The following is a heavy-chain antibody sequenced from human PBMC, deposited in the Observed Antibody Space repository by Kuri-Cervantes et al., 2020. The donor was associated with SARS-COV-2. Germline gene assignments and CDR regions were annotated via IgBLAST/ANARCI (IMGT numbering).Heavy chain of an antibody. D-gene: IGHD6-19*01. J-gene: IGHJ6*02. V-gene: IGHV4-34*01. CDR2: INHSGST. CDR3: ARGGRIAVAGILLPLYYYGMDV. CDR1: GGSFSGYY. Sequence: GSLRLSCAVYGGSFSGYYWSWIRQPPGKGLEWIGEINHSGSTNYNPFLKSRVTISVDTSKNQFSLKLSSVTAADTAVYSCARGGRIAVAGILLPLYYYGMDVWGQGTTVTVSS.